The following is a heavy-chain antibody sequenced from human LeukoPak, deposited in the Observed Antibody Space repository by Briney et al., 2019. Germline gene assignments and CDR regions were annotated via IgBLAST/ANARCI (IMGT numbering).Heavy chain of an antibody. CDR3: AGYSGSPRYFDY. D-gene: IGHD1-26*01. CDR1: GGSFSGYY. J-gene: IGHJ4*02. V-gene: IGHV4-34*12. Sequence: PSETLSLTCAVYGGSFSGYYWSWLRQTPGKGLEWIGEIIHSGSTNYSPSLKSRVTISLDATKSQFSLRLTSVTAADTAVYYCAGYSGSPRYFDYWGQGTLVTVSS. CDR2: IIHSGST.